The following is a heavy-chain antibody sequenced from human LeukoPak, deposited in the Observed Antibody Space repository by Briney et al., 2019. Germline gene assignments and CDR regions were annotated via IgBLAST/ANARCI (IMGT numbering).Heavy chain of an antibody. V-gene: IGHV4-39*07. D-gene: IGHD6-19*01. J-gene: IGHJ5*02. CDR2: IYYSGST. Sequence: PSETLSLTCTVSGGSISSSSYYWGWLRQPPGKGLEWIGSIYYSGSTYYNPSLKSRVTISVDTSKNQFSLKLSSVTAADTAVYYCARVLSSGWARGSFDPWGQGTLDTVSS. CDR3: ARVLSSGWARGSFDP. CDR1: GGSISSSSYY.